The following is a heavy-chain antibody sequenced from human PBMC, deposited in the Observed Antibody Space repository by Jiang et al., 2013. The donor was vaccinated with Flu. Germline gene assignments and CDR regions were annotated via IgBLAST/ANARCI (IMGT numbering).Heavy chain of an antibody. CDR2: IYHSGST. V-gene: IGHV4-4*02. D-gene: IGHD3-16*01. CDR1: GGSISSSNW. Sequence: TCAVSGGSISSSNWWSWVRQPPGKGLEWIGYIYHSGSTYYNPSLKSRVTISVDRSKNQFSLKLSSVTAADTAVYYCAREDRHTFGLAFDIWGQGTMVTVSS. J-gene: IGHJ3*02. CDR3: AREDRHTFGLAFDI.